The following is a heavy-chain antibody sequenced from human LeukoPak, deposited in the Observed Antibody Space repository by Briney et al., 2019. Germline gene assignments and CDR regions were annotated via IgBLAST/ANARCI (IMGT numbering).Heavy chain of an antibody. V-gene: IGHV3-23*01. CDR3: AGRPTGYSSGYIH. Sequence: PGGSLRLSCVASGLTFSNYAVSWVRQAPEKGLDWVSVISGSAHKIRYADSVKGRFTISRDNSENIVYLQMNNLRVEDTAVYYCAGRPTGYSSGYIHWGQGTLVTVSS. CDR1: GLTFSNYA. J-gene: IGHJ4*02. CDR2: ISGSAHKI. D-gene: IGHD5-18*01.